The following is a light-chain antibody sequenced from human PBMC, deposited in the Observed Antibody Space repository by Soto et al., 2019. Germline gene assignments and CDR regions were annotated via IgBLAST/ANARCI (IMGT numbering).Light chain of an antibody. CDR2: GAS. J-gene: IGKJ1*01. CDR1: QSVSNN. Sequence: EIVMTQSPATLSVSPGDRATLSCRASQSVSNNLAWYQQKPGQAPRLLISGASTRATGIPDRFSGSGSGTEFTLTISSLQSEDFAVYYCQQYNNWWTFGQGTKVEIK. V-gene: IGKV3-15*01. CDR3: QQYNNWWT.